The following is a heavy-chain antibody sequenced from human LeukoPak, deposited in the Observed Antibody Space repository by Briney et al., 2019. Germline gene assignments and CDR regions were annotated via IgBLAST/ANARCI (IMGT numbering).Heavy chain of an antibody. D-gene: IGHD1-26*01. CDR3: TRTYSGSHYYFDY. V-gene: IGHV3-49*03. CDR1: GFTFGDYA. Sequence: QSGGSLRLSCTASGFTFGDYAMSWFRQAPGKGLEWVGFIRSKAYGGTTEYAASVKGRFTISRDDSKSIAYLQMNSLKTEDTAVYYCTRTYSGSHYYFDYWGQGTLVTVSS. CDR2: IRSKAYGGTT. J-gene: IGHJ4*02.